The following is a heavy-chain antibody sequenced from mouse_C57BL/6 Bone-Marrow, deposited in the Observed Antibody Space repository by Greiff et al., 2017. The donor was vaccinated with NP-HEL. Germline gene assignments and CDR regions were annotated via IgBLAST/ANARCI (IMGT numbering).Heavy chain of an antibody. J-gene: IGHJ4*01. CDR3: ARNNWDPMDY. D-gene: IGHD4-1*02. CDR1: GYTFTSYG. V-gene: IGHV1-81*01. CDR2: IYPRSGNT. Sequence: VKLQESGAELARPGASVKLSCKASGYTFTSYGISWVKQRTGQGLEWIGEIYPRSGNTYYNEKFKGKATLTADKSSSTAYMELRSLTSEDSAVYFCARNNWDPMDYWGQGTSVTVSS.